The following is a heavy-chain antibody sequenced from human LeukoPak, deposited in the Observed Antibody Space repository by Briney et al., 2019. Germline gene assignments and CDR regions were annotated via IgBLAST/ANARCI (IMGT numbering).Heavy chain of an antibody. CDR2: ISSSGDIT. V-gene: IGHV3-23*01. Sequence: PGGSLRLSCAASGFTFNNYAMSWVRQAPGKGLEWVSAISSSGDITFYADSVKGRFTISRDNSRYTLCLQMNSLRAEDAAVYYCAKDRPNYYESNGHYYRRNGDYWGQGTLVTVSS. J-gene: IGHJ4*02. CDR1: GFTFNNYA. CDR3: AKDRPNYYESNGHYYRRNGDY. D-gene: IGHD3-22*01.